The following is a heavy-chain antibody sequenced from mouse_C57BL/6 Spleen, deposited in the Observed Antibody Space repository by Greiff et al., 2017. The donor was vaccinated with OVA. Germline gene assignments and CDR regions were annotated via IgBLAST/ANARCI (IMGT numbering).Heavy chain of an antibody. Sequence: EVQLQESGPELVKPGASVKIPCKASGYTFTDYNMDWVKQSHGKSLEWIGDINPNNGGTNYNQKFKGKATLTVDKSSSTAYMELRRLTSEDTAVYYCARSLYYDGSAFDYWGQGTTLTVSS. CDR2: INPNNGGT. D-gene: IGHD1-1*01. CDR3: ARSLYYDGSAFDY. V-gene: IGHV1-18*01. J-gene: IGHJ2*01. CDR1: GYTFTDYN.